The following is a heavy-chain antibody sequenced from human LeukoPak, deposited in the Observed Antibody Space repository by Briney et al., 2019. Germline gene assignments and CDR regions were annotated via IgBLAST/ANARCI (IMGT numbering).Heavy chain of an antibody. Sequence: PSETLSLTCTVSGGSITTYFWSWIRQPAGKGLELIGRIYASGSTTYNPSLKSRVTMSVDTSKNQFSVRLTSVAAADTAVYYCARAAYCSGASCYFDYWGQGTLVTVSS. J-gene: IGHJ4*02. D-gene: IGHD2-15*01. V-gene: IGHV4-4*07. CDR1: GGSITTYF. CDR3: ARAAYCSGASCYFDY. CDR2: IYASGST.